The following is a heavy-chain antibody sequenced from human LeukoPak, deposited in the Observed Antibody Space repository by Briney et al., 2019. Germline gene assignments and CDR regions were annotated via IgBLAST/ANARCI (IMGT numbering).Heavy chain of an antibody. D-gene: IGHD5-24*01. V-gene: IGHV3-43*01. CDR1: GFTFHRYT. CDR2: FSWDGGTK. Sequence: GGSLKLSCVASGFTFHRYTMHWVREAPGKGLEGVSLFSWDGGTKYYADSVKGRFTISRDNSKNSLYLQMDSLRTEDTALYYCTSETESQRSFDYWGQGTLVTVSS. CDR3: TSETESQRSFDY. J-gene: IGHJ4*02.